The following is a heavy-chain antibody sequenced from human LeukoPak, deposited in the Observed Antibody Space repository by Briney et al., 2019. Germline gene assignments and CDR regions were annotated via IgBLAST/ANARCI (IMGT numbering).Heavy chain of an antibody. Sequence: SGGSLRLSCAASGFTFSDYDMHWVRQATGKGLEWVSAIGTAGDTYYTGSVKGRFTISRENAKNSLYLQMNSLSAGDTAVYYCARVAKERVGGVYYFDYWGQGTLVTVSS. CDR3: ARVAKERVGGVYYFDY. J-gene: IGHJ4*02. D-gene: IGHD1-1*01. CDR1: GFTFSDYD. CDR2: IGTAGDT. V-gene: IGHV3-13*01.